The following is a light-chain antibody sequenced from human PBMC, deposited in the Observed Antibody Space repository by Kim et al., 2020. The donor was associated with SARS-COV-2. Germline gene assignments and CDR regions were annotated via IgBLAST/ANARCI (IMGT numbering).Light chain of an antibody. CDR1: QNVGSW. CDR2: MAS. J-gene: IGKJ2*01. Sequence: DIQMTQSPSTLSASVGDRVTITCRASQNVGSWLAWYQQKPGKAPKLLIYMASSLQSGVPSRFSGSGSGTDFTLTISSLQPDDFATYYCQQYNTYSYTFGQGTKLEI. CDR3: QQYNTYSYT. V-gene: IGKV1-5*03.